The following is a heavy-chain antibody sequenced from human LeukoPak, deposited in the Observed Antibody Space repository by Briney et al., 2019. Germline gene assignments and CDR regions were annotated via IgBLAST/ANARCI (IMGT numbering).Heavy chain of an antibody. D-gene: IGHD3-10*02. CDR2: ISGSGGST. CDR3: AKVFGWVPFDY. V-gene: IGHV3-23*01. J-gene: IGHJ4*02. CDR1: GFTFRSYA. Sequence: GGSLRLSCAASGFTFRSYAMSWVRQAPGKGLEGVSAISGSGGSTYYADSVKGRFTISRDNSKNTLYLQMNSLRAEDTAVYYCAKVFGWVPFDYWGQRTLVTVST.